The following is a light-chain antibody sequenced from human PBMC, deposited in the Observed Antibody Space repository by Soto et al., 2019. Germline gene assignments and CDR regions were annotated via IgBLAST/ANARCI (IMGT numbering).Light chain of an antibody. J-gene: IGLJ3*02. CDR3: CSYAGSYTLV. CDR1: SSDVGGYNF. Sequence: QSVLTQPRSVSGSPGQSVTISCTGTSSDVGGYNFVSWYQHHPGKAPKLVIYDVSERPSGVPDRFSGSKSGNTASLTISGLQAEEEADYYCCSYAGSYTLVFGGGTKLTVL. CDR2: DVS. V-gene: IGLV2-11*01.